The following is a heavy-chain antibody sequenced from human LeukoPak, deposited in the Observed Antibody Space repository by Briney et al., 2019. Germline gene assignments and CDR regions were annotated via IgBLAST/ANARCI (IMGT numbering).Heavy chain of an antibody. CDR3: ARGLAVADN. Sequence: EASEKVFYKASRYTFTSYDINWVPQATGQGREWMGWLNPHSGNTGCAQKFQGRVTMTTNTSMSTAYMELSSLRSEDTAVYYCARGLAVADNWGQGTLVTVSS. V-gene: IGHV1-8*01. D-gene: IGHD6-19*01. CDR2: LNPHSGNT. CDR1: RYTFTSYD. J-gene: IGHJ4*02.